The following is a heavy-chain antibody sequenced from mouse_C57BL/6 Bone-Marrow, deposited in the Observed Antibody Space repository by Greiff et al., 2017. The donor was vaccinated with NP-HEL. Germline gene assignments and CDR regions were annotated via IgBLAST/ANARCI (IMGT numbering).Heavy chain of an antibody. Sequence: QVQLQQSGPELVKPGASVKISCKASGYSFTSYYIHWVKQRPGQGLEWIGWIYPGSGNTKYNEKFKGKATLTADTSSSTAYMQLSSLTSEDSAVYYCAREGGWLLLFAYWGQGTLDTVSA. CDR2: IYPGSGNT. D-gene: IGHD2-3*01. J-gene: IGHJ3*01. V-gene: IGHV1-66*01. CDR3: AREGGWLLLFAY. CDR1: GYSFTSYY.